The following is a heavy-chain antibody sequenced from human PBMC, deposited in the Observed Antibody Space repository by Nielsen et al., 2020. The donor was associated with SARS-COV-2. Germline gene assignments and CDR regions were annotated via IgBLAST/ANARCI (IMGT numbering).Heavy chain of an antibody. CDR2: FDPEDGET. V-gene: IGHV1-24*01. J-gene: IGHJ4*02. CDR3: ATRYYGSGSYYFDY. D-gene: IGHD3-10*01. Sequence: ASVKVSCKASGGTFSSYAISWVRQAPGKGLEWMGGFDPEDGETIYAQKFQGRVTMTEDTSTDTAYMELSSLRSEDTAVYYCATRYYGSGSYYFDYWGQGTLVTVSS. CDR1: GGTFSSYA.